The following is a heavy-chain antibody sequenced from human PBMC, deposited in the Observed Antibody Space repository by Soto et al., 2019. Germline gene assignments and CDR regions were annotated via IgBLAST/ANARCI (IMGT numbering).Heavy chain of an antibody. CDR3: ARHPRITIFGVVSYGMDV. Sequence: GDSLKLSCKASGDTCINYLIGWVRQMPGKGLEWMGIIYVGDSDTRYSPSFQGQVTISADKSISTAYLQWSSLKASDTAMYYCARHPRITIFGVVSYGMDVWGQGTTVNVSS. J-gene: IGHJ6*02. V-gene: IGHV5-51*01. CDR1: GDTCINYL. CDR2: IYVGDSDT. D-gene: IGHD3-3*01.